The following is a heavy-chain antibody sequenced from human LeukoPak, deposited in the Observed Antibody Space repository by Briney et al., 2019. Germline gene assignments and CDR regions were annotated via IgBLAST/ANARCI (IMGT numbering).Heavy chain of an antibody. CDR1: GGSISSYY. D-gene: IGHD3-16*02. CDR3: ARYSLYDYVWGSYRQTFAFDY. V-gene: IGHV4-59*01. J-gene: IGHJ4*02. CDR2: IYNSGST. Sequence: PSETLSLTCTVSGGSISSYYWGWIRQPPGKGLEWIGYIYNSGSTNYNPSLKSRVTISLDTSKNQFSLKLSSVTAADTAVYYCARYSLYDYVWGSYRQTFAFDYWGQGTLVTVSS.